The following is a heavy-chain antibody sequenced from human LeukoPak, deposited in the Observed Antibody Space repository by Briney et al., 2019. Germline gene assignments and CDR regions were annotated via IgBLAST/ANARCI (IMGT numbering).Heavy chain of an antibody. CDR3: ARHPRPHILTGYGAFDI. D-gene: IGHD3-9*01. CDR2: IYYSGST. J-gene: IGHJ3*02. Sequence: SETLSLTCTVSGGSISSYYWSWIRQPPGKGLEWIGYIYYSGSTNYNPSLKSRVTISVDTSKNQFSLKLSSVTAADTAVYYCARHPRPHILTGYGAFDIWGQGTMVTVSS. V-gene: IGHV4-59*08. CDR1: GGSISSYY.